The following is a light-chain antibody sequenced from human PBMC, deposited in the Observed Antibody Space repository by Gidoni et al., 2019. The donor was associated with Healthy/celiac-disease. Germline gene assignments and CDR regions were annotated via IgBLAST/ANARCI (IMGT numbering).Light chain of an antibody. V-gene: IGKV1-39*01. CDR2: AAS. Sequence: QITPSPSSLSASVGDRVTITCRASQSISSYLNWYQQKPGKAPKLLIYAASSLQSGVPSRFSGSGSGTDFTLTISSLQPEDFATYYCQQSYSTPPTFGGXTKVEIK. CDR1: QSISSY. J-gene: IGKJ4*01. CDR3: QQSYSTPPT.